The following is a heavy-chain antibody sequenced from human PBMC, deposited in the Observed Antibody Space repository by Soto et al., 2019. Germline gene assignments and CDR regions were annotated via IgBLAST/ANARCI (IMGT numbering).Heavy chain of an antibody. CDR3: ARDTGEDGGSYFDY. CDR1: GFTFSSYA. J-gene: IGHJ4*02. D-gene: IGHD4-17*01. V-gene: IGHV3-30-3*01. Sequence: QVQLVESGGGVVQPGRSLRLSCAASGFTFSSYAMHWVRQAPGKGLEWVAVISYDGSNKYYADSVKGRFTISRDNSKNTLYLQMNSLRAEDTAVYYCARDTGEDGGSYFDYWGQGTLVTVSS. CDR2: ISYDGSNK.